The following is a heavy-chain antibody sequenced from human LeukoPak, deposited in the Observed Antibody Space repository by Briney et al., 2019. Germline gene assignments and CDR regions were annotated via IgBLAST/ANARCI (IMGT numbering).Heavy chain of an antibody. CDR2: MSPNSGNT. J-gene: IGHJ5*02. V-gene: IGHV1-8*01. Sequence: ASVKVSCKASGYTFTSYDINWVRQATGQGLEWMGWMSPNSGNTGYAQKFQGRVTMTRNTSISTAYMELSSLRSEDTAVYYCARLQGNDYVWGSYRYKNWFDPWGQGTLVTVSS. D-gene: IGHD3-16*02. CDR3: ARLQGNDYVWGSYRYKNWFDP. CDR1: GYTFTSYD.